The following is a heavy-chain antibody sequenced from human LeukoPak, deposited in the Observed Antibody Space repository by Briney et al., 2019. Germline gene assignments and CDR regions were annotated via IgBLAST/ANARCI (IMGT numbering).Heavy chain of an antibody. CDR1: GGTFISHA. D-gene: IGHD1-26*01. J-gene: IGHJ4*02. CDR2: IIPIFGTA. Sequence: GASVKVSCKASGGTFISHAISWVRQAPGQGLEWMGGIIPIFGTANYAQKFQGRVTITADESTSTAYMELSSLRSEDTAVYYCAKDQRWESPHYLDSWGQGTLVTVSS. CDR3: AKDQRWESPHYLDS. V-gene: IGHV1-69*13.